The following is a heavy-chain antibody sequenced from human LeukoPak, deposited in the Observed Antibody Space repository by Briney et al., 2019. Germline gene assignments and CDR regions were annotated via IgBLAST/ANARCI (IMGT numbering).Heavy chain of an antibody. D-gene: IGHD3-9*01. Sequence: ASVKVSCKASGYTFTGYYMHWVRQAPGQGLEWMGWINPNSGGTNYAQKFQGRVTMTRDTSISTAYMELSRLRSDDTAVYYCARVDYDILTGYLPFDYWGQGTLVTVSS. CDR3: ARVDYDILTGYLPFDY. J-gene: IGHJ4*02. CDR1: GYTFTGYY. V-gene: IGHV1-2*02. CDR2: INPNSGGT.